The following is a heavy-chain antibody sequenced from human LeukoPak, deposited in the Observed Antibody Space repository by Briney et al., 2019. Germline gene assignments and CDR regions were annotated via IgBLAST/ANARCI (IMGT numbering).Heavy chain of an antibody. Sequence: PGGSLRLSCAASGFTFSSYAMHWVRQAPGKGLEWVAVISYDGSNKYYADSVKGRFTISRDNSKNTLYLQMNSLRAEDTAVYYCARVPIRITMVRGVTLDYWGQGTLVTVSS. CDR3: ARVPIRITMVRGVTLDY. D-gene: IGHD3-10*01. J-gene: IGHJ4*02. V-gene: IGHV3-30-3*01. CDR2: ISYDGSNK. CDR1: GFTFSSYA.